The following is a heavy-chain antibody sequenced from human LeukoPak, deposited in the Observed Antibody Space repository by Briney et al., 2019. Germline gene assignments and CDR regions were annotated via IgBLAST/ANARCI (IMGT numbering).Heavy chain of an antibody. V-gene: IGHV1-18*01. CDR2: IKAYNGDT. D-gene: IGHD4-17*01. J-gene: IGHJ6*03. Sequence: GASVKVSCKASGYTFTNYGISWVRQAPGQGLEWMGWIKAYNGDTNYAQNLQGRVTMTTDTSTSTAYMELGSLRSDDTAVYYCARDGMTTVTYYYSYYMDIWGKGTTVTVSS. CDR1: GYTFTNYG. CDR3: ARDGMTTVTYYYSYYMDI.